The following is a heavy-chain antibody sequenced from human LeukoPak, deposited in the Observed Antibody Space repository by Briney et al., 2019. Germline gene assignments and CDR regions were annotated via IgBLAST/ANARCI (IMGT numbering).Heavy chain of an antibody. D-gene: IGHD1-7*01. J-gene: IGHJ4*02. CDR1: GGSFSGYY. CDR3: AKKGWNYFFDH. CDR2: IYYSGST. V-gene: IGHV4-34*11. Sequence: SETLSLTCAVYGGSFSGYYWSWIRQPPGKGLEWIGYIYYSGSTNYNPSLKSRVTISVDTSKNQFSLNLSSVTAADTAAYYCAKKGWNYFFDHWGQGTLVTVSS.